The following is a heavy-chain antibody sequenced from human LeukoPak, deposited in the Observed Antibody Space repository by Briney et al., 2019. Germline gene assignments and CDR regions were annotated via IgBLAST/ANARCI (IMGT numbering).Heavy chain of an antibody. CDR1: GFTFSSYS. CDR3: AKDWGYCGGDCYFDY. Sequence: PGGSLRLSCAASGFTFSSYSMNWVRQAPGKGLEWVSSISSSSSYIYYADSVKGRFTISRDNAKNSLYLQMNSLRAEDTAVYYCAKDWGYCGGDCYFDYWGQGTLVTVSS. V-gene: IGHV3-21*04. CDR2: ISSSSSYI. J-gene: IGHJ4*02. D-gene: IGHD2-21*01.